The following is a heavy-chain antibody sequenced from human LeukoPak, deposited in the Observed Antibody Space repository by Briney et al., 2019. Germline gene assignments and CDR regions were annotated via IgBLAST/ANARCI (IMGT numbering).Heavy chain of an antibody. CDR1: GYTFTSYA. D-gene: IGHD3-22*01. CDR2: INTNTGNP. V-gene: IGHV7-4-1*02. CDR3: ARDYDDSSAQAFDI. Sequence: ASVKVSCKASGYTFTSYAMNWVRQAPGQGLEWMGWINTNTGNPTYAQGFTGRFVFSLDTSVSTAYLQISSLKAEDTAVYYCARDYDDSSAQAFDIWGQGTMVTVSS. J-gene: IGHJ3*02.